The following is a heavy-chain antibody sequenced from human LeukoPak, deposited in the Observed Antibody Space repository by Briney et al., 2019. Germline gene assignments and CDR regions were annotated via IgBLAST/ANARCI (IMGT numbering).Heavy chain of an antibody. Sequence: SETLSLTCTVSGGSISSSSYYWGWIRQPPGKGLEWIGSIYYSGSTYYNPSLKSRVTISVDTSKNQFSLKLSSVTAADTAVYYCARHFRPLYGSGSYYSHSWFDPWGQGTLVTVSS. J-gene: IGHJ5*02. CDR2: IYYSGST. V-gene: IGHV4-39*01. CDR3: ARHFRPLYGSGSYYSHSWFDP. CDR1: GGSISSSSYY. D-gene: IGHD3-10*01.